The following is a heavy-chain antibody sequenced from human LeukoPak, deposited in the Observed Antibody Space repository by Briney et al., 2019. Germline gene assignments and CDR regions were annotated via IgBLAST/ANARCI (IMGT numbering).Heavy chain of an antibody. D-gene: IGHD3-9*01. CDR2: ISAYNGNT. CDR1: GYTFNSYG. CDR3: ARMERYYDILTGAMDV. V-gene: IGHV1-18*04. Sequence: ASVKDSCKVFGYTFNSYGISWVRQAPGQGLEWMGWISAYNGNTNYAQKLQGRVTVTTDTSTSTAYMELRSLRSDDTAVYYCARMERYYDILTGAMDVWGKGTTVTVSS. J-gene: IGHJ6*04.